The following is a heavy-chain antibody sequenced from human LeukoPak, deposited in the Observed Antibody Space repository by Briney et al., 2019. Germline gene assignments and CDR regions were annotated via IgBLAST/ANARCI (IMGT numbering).Heavy chain of an antibody. CDR3: ASWELRVQGAFDF. V-gene: IGHV3-11*01. D-gene: IGHD1-7*01. Sequence: GGSLRLSCAASGFIFSDYYMSWIRQAPGKGLEWVSYISSSGSTIYYADSVKGRFTISRDNAKNSLYLQMNSLRAEDTAVYYCASWELRVQGAFDFWGQGTMVTVSS. CDR1: GFIFSDYY. CDR2: ISSSGSTI. J-gene: IGHJ3*01.